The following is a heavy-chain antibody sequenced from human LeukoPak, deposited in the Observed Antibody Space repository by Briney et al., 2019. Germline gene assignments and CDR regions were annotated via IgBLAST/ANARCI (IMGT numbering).Heavy chain of an antibody. Sequence: SETLSLTCAVYGGSFSGYYWSWIRQPPGKGLEWIGEINHSGSTNYNPSLKSRVTISVDTSKNQFSLRLSSVTAADTAVYYCAREPGITGTTYYFDYWGQGTLVTVSS. CDR3: AREPGITGTTYYFDY. CDR2: INHSGST. CDR1: GGSFSGYY. J-gene: IGHJ4*02. D-gene: IGHD1-7*01. V-gene: IGHV4-34*01.